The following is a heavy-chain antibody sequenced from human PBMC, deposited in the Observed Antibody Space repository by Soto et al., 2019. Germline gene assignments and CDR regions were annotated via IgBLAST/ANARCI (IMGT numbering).Heavy chain of an antibody. D-gene: IGHD2-2*01. CDR1: GFTFSSYS. Sequence: PGGSLRLSCAASGFTFSSYSMNWVRQAPGKGLEWVSSISSSSSYIYYADSAKGRFTISRDNAKNSLYLQMNSLRAEDTAVYYCARDIAHRRGVVGGGPFQHWGQGTLVTVSS. CDR3: ARDIAHRRGVVGGGPFQH. J-gene: IGHJ1*01. CDR2: ISSSSSYI. V-gene: IGHV3-21*01.